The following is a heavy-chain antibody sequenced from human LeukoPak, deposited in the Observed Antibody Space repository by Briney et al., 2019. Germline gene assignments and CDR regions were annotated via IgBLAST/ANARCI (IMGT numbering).Heavy chain of an antibody. J-gene: IGHJ5*02. D-gene: IGHD2-15*01. CDR1: GYSFTGYY. V-gene: IGHV1-2*02. Sequence: ASVKVSCKTSGYSFTGYYIHWVRQAPGQGFEWLGWINPNSGGTNYAQMFQDSVSVTRDTSINTAYMELSSLRLDDTAVYYCARGVAPAGRRLDPWGQGTLITVSS. CDR3: ARGVAPAGRRLDP. CDR2: INPNSGGT.